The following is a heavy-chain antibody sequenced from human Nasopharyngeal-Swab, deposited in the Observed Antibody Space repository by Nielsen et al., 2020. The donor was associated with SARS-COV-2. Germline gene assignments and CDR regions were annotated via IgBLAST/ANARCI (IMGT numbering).Heavy chain of an antibody. D-gene: IGHD1-26*01. J-gene: IGHJ3*02. Sequence: GESLQISCAASGFPFNIYWMSWVRQAPGKGLEWVANIKQDGSEKYYVNSVEGRFTISRDNAKNSLYLQMNSLRAEDTAVYYCARDPIPAGGSDGFDIWGQGTMVTVSS. V-gene: IGHV3-7*01. CDR3: ARDPIPAGGSDGFDI. CDR2: IKQDGSEK. CDR1: GFPFNIYW.